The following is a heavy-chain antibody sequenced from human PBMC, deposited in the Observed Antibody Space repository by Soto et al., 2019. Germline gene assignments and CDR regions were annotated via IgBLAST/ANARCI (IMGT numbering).Heavy chain of an antibody. CDR2: ISYSGST. CDR1: GGSISSGGYY. V-gene: IGHV4-31*03. Sequence: QVQLQESGPGLVKPSQTLSLTCTVSGGSISSGGYYWSWIRQHPGKGLEWIGYISYSGSTYYNPTLKSRVTISVDTSKNHFSLKLSSVAAADTAVYYCASGYTWNSYYVDYWGQGTLVTVSS. CDR3: ASGYTWNSYYVDY. D-gene: IGHD1-7*01. J-gene: IGHJ4*02.